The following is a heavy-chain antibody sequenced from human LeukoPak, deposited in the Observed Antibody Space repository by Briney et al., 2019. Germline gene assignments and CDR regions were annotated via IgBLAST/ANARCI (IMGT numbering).Heavy chain of an antibody. CDR3: ARDRVAGPNYYYYYGMDI. CDR1: GYTFTGYY. CDR2: INPNSGGT. V-gene: IGHV1-2*02. Sequence: ASVKVSCKASGYTFTGYYMHWVRQAPGQGLEWMGWINPNSGGTNYAQKFRGRVSMTRDTSISTAYMELSRLRSDDTAVYYCARDRVAGPNYYYYYGMDIWGQGTTVTVSS. D-gene: IGHD6-19*01. J-gene: IGHJ6*02.